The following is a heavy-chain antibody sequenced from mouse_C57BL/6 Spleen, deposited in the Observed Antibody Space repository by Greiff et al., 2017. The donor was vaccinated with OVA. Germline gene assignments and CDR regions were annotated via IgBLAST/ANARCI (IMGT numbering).Heavy chain of an antibody. CDR3: ARRGDVGYFDV. CDR1: GFTFSIYG. CDR2: ISSGGSYT. Sequence: EVQGVESGGDLVKPGGSLKLSCAASGFTFSIYGMSWVRQTPDKRLEWVATISSGGSYTYYPDSVKGRFTISRDNAKNTLYLQMSSLKSEDTAMYYCARRGDVGYFDVWGTGTTVTVAS. D-gene: IGHD3-3*01. J-gene: IGHJ1*03. V-gene: IGHV5-6*01.